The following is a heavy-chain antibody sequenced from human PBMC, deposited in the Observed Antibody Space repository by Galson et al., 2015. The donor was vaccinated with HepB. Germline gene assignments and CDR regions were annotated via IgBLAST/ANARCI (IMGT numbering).Heavy chain of an antibody. CDR1: GYTFTSYA. D-gene: IGHD5-12*01. CDR2: INAGDGNT. V-gene: IGHV1-3*01. Sequence: SVKVSCKASGYTFTSYAMHWVRQAPGQRLEWMGWINAGDGNTKYSQKFQGRVTITRDTSASTAYMELSSLRSEDTAVYYCARDDVATPGINWFDPWGQGTLVTVSS. CDR3: ARDDVATPGINWFDP. J-gene: IGHJ5*02.